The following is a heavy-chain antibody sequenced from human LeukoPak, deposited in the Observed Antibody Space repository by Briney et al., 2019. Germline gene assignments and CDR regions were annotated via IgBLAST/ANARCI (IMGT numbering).Heavy chain of an antibody. V-gene: IGHV3-23*01. CDR3: ANNYYDSSGYYYIQSTAFYFDY. CDR2: ISGSGGST. Sequence: PGGSLRLSCAASGFTFSSYAMSWVRQAPGKGLEWVSAISGSGGSTYYADSVKGRFTISRDNSKNTLYLQMNSLRAEDTAVYYCANNYYDSSGYYYIQSTAFYFDYWGQGTLVTVSS. J-gene: IGHJ4*02. CDR1: GFTFSSYA. D-gene: IGHD3-22*01.